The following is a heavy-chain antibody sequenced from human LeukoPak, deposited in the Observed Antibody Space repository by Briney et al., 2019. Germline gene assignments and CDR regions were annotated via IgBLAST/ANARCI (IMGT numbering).Heavy chain of an antibody. V-gene: IGHV4-34*01. CDR3: ARAHCSGGSCYSGFGY. D-gene: IGHD2-15*01. CDR1: GGSFSGYY. J-gene: IGHJ4*02. Sequence: SETLSLTCAVYGGSFSGYYWSWTRQPPGKGLEWIGEINHSGSTNYNPSLKGRVTISVDTSKNQFSLKLSSVTAADTAVYYCARAHCSGGSCYSGFGYWGQGTLVTVSS. CDR2: INHSGST.